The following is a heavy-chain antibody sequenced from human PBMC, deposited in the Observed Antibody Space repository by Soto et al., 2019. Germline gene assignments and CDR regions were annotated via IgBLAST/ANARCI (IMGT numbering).Heavy chain of an antibody. D-gene: IGHD1-26*01. CDR2: ITGRGDST. CDR3: AKDLYVQPPSGWFDP. J-gene: IGHJ5*02. Sequence: EVQLLESGGGLVQPGGSLRLSCAASGFPFSDHAMHWVRQTPGKGLEWVSAITGRGDSTYYADSVKGRFTISRANSKSTLYLQMMSLRAEDAAVYYCAKDLYVQPPSGWFDPWGQGTVVTVSS. V-gene: IGHV3-23*01. CDR1: GFPFSDHA.